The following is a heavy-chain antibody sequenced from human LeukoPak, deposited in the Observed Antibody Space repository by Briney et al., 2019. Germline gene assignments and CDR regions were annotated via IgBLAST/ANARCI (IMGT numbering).Heavy chain of an antibody. D-gene: IGHD6-13*01. V-gene: IGHV3-21*01. CDR1: AFTFSSYS. J-gene: IGHJ4*02. CDR3: ARERNIAAAPDY. CDR2: ISSSSSYI. Sequence: KPGGSLRLSCAASAFTFSSYSMNWVRQAPGKGLEWTSSISSSSSYIYYADSVKGRFTISRDNAKNSLYLQMNSLRAEDTAMYYCARERNIAAAPDYWGQGTLVTVSS.